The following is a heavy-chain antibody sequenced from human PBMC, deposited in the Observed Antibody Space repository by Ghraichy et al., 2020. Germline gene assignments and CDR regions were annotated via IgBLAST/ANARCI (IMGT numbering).Heavy chain of an antibody. Sequence: GGSLRLSCAASGFTFDDYAMHWVRQAPGKGLEWVSGISWNSGSIGYADSVKGRFTISRDNAKNSLYLQMNSLRAEDTALYYCAKVWNWNDWWGAFDIWGQGTMVTVSS. D-gene: IGHD1-1*01. V-gene: IGHV3-9*01. CDR2: ISWNSGSI. CDR1: GFTFDDYA. J-gene: IGHJ3*02. CDR3: AKVWNWNDWWGAFDI.